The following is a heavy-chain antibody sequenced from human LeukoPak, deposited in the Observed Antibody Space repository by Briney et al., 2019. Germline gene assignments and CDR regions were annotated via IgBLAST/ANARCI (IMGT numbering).Heavy chain of an antibody. CDR3: ARTWLRFSQFDY. V-gene: IGHV3-23*01. J-gene: IGHJ4*02. D-gene: IGHD5-12*01. CDR1: GFTLGSYA. CDR2: ISGSGDST. Sequence: GGSLRLSCAASGFTLGSYAMSWVRQTPGRGLEWVSGISGSGDSTFYADSVKGRFTISRDNSKNSLYLQLNSPRAEDTAVYYCARTWLRFSQFDYWGQGTLVTVSS.